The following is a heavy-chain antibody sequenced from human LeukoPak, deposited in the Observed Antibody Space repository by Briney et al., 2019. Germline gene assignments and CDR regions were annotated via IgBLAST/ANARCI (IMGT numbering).Heavy chain of an antibody. CDR1: GYTFTGYY. CDR2: INPNSGGT. D-gene: IGHD6-13*01. Sequence: ASVKVSCKASGYTFTGYYMHWVRQAPGQGLEWMGWINPNSGGTNYAQKFQGRVTMTRDTPISTAYMELSRLRSDDTAVYYCARDGDSSSWSYNWFDPWGQGTLVTVSS. CDR3: ARDGDSSSWSYNWFDP. J-gene: IGHJ5*02. V-gene: IGHV1-2*02.